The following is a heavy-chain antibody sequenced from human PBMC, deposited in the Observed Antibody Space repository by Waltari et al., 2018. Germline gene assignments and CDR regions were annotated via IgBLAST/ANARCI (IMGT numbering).Heavy chain of an antibody. V-gene: IGHV4-34*01. J-gene: IGHJ3*02. CDR2: IDHSGRT. CDR1: GASFSGLY. D-gene: IGHD3-10*01. Sequence: QVQLHQGGTGLLKPSETLSLTCTVSGASFSGLYWDWLREPPGNGLEWIGEIDHSGRTNYNSSLGSRVTISLVTPKNQYALNLNSVTAADTATYYCASRFGWYAFDIWGQGTTVTVSS. CDR3: ASRFGWYAFDI.